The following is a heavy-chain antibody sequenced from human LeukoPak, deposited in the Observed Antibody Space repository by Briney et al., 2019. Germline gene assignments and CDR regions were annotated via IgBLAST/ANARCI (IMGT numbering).Heavy chain of an antibody. CDR1: KFTFSSYD. Sequence: PGGSLRLSCAASKFTFSSYDMHWVRQTPGKGLEWVALISSDGTNKYYADSVKGRFTISRDSSKNTLYLQMNRLSAEDTAVYYCAKDGLNYFDYWGQGTLVTVS. J-gene: IGHJ4*02. V-gene: IGHV3-30*04. CDR3: AKDGLNYFDY. D-gene: IGHD4-17*01. CDR2: ISSDGTNK.